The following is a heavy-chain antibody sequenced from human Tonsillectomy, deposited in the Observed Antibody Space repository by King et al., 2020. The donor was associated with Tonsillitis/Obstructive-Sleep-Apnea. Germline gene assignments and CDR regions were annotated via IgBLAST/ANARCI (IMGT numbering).Heavy chain of an antibody. CDR1: GGSISSYY. V-gene: IGHV4-59*01. J-gene: IGHJ3*02. CDR2: IYYSGST. Sequence: QLQESGPGLVKPSETLSLTCTVSGGSISSYYWSWILQPPGNGLELIGYIYYSGSTNYNPSLKSRVTISVDTSKNQFFLKLSSVTAADTAVYYCARYSSGWFDGFDIWGQGTMVTVSS. D-gene: IGHD6-19*01. CDR3: ARYSSGWFDGFDI.